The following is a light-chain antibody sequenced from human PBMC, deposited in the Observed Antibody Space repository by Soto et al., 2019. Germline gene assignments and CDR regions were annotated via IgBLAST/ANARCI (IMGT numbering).Light chain of an antibody. CDR3: SSYAGSNNLV. CDR2: EVS. CDR1: SSDVGGYNY. V-gene: IGLV2-8*01. J-gene: IGLJ2*01. Sequence: QSALTQPPSASGSPGQSVTISCTGTSSDVGGYNYVSWYQQHPGKAPKLMIYEVSNRPSGVPDRFSGSKSGNTAPLTVSGLQAEDEADYYCSSYAGSNNLVFGGGTKLTVL.